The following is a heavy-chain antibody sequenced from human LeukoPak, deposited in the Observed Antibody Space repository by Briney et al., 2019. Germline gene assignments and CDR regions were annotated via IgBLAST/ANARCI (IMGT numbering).Heavy chain of an antibody. D-gene: IGHD3-10*01. Sequence: GGSLRLSCAASGFTFSSYAMSWVRQAPGKGLEWVSAISGSGGSTYYADSVKGRFTISRDNSKNTLYLQMNSLRAEDTAVYYCAKDRPYYYSSGPGSWFDPWGQGTLVTVSS. CDR1: GFTFSSYA. CDR2: ISGSGGST. V-gene: IGHV3-23*01. CDR3: AKDRPYYYSSGPGSWFDP. J-gene: IGHJ5*02.